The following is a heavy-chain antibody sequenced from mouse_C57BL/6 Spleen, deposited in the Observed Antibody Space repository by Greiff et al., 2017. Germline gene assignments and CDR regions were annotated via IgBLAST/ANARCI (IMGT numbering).Heavy chain of an antibody. CDR1: GYAFSSYW. Sequence: VQRVESGAELVKPGASVKISCKASGYAFSSYWMNWVKQRPGKGLEWIGQIYPGDGDTNYNGKFKGKATLTADKSSSTAYMQLSSLTSEDSAVYFCARKGVITTVVARWYFDVWGTGTTVTVSS. V-gene: IGHV1-80*01. D-gene: IGHD1-1*01. CDR3: ARKGVITTVVARWYFDV. J-gene: IGHJ1*03. CDR2: IYPGDGDT.